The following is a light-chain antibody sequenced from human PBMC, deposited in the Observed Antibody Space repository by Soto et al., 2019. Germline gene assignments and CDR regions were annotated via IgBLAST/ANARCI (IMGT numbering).Light chain of an antibody. J-gene: IGKJ5*01. CDR2: AAS. CDR3: QHYDGYPQI. Sequence: DIQMTQSPSSLSASLGDRVTITCRASPGIRTFLAWFQQKPGKAPKTLIYAASSLHSGVPSRFSGSGSGTDFTLTISSLQPEDFATYYCQHYDGYPQIFGQGTRLEIK. V-gene: IGKV1-16*01. CDR1: PGIRTF.